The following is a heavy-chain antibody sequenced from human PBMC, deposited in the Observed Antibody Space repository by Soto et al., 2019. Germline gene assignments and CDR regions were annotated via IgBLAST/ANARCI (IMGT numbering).Heavy chain of an antibody. D-gene: IGHD4-17*01. Sequence: SVKVSCKASGGTFSSYTISWVRQAPGQGLEWMGRIIPILGIANYAQKFQGRVTITADKSTSTAYMELSSLRSEDTAVYYCARDGTTVTTDYGMDVWGQGTTVTVSS. CDR1: GGTFSSYT. CDR3: ARDGTTVTTDYGMDV. CDR2: IIPILGIA. V-gene: IGHV1-69*04. J-gene: IGHJ6*02.